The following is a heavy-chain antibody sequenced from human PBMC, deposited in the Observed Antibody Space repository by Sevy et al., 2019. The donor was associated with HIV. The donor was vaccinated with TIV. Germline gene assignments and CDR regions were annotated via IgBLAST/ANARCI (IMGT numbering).Heavy chain of an antibody. V-gene: IGHV3-20*01. CDR2: INWNGGST. CDR1: GFTFDDYG. CDR3: ARCKGSQSVAYYYYGMDV. D-gene: IGHD3-10*01. J-gene: IGHJ6*02. Sequence: GGSLRLSCAASGFTFDDYGMSWVRQAPGKGLEWVSGINWNGGSTGYADSVKGRFTISRDNAKNSLYLQMNSLRAEDTALYHCARCKGSQSVAYYYYGMDVWGQGTTVTVSS.